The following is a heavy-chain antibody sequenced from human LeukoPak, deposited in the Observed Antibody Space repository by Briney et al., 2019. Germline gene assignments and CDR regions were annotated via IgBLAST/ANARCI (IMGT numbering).Heavy chain of an antibody. J-gene: IGHJ4*02. CDR2: ISSSGSTI. D-gene: IGHD4-17*01. Sequence: GGSLRLSCAASGFAFSDYYMSWIRQAPGKGLEWVSYISSSGSTIYYADSVKGRFTISRDNAKNSLYLQMNSLRAEDTAVYYCAKDPTVTTIVGSYWGQGTLVTVSS. V-gene: IGHV3-11*01. CDR3: AKDPTVTTIVGSY. CDR1: GFAFSDYY.